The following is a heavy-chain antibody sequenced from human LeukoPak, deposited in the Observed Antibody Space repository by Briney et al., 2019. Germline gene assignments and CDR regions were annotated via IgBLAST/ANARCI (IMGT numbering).Heavy chain of an antibody. V-gene: IGHV4-59*08. D-gene: IGHD3-16*01. Sequence: SETLSLTCTVSGGSISSYYWSWIRQPPGKGLEWIGYIYYSGSTNYNPSLKSRVTISVDTSKNQFSLRLSSVTAADTAVYYCATYRPVWGIDYWGQGTLVTVSS. CDR3: ATYRPVWGIDY. CDR2: IYYSGST. J-gene: IGHJ4*02. CDR1: GGSISSYY.